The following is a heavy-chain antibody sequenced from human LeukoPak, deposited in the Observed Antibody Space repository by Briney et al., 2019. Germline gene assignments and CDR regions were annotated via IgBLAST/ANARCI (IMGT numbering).Heavy chain of an antibody. CDR1: GGSIRSGNYY. CDR3: VRRLEV. CDR2: IYYDGST. V-gene: IGHV4-39*01. J-gene: IGHJ3*01. Sequence: PSETLSLTCAASGGSIRSGNYYWGWIRQPPGKGLDWIGNIYYDGSTYYNPSLKSRVTISVDTSKNQLSLTVNSVTATDTAVYYCVRRLEVRGQGTMVTVSS.